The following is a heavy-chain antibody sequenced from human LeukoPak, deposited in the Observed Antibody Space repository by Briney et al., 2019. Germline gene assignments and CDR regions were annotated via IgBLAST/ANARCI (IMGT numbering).Heavy chain of an antibody. CDR1: GYTFTSYG. V-gene: IGHV1-18*01. CDR2: ISAYNGNT. J-gene: IGHJ4*02. D-gene: IGHD1-26*01. CDR3: ARETPGVGAKDY. Sequence: ASVKVSCKASGYTFTSYGISWVRQAPGQGLEWMGWISAYNGNTNYAQKLQGRVTMTTDTSTSTAYMELRSLRSDDTVVYYCARETPGVGAKDYWGQGTLVTVSS.